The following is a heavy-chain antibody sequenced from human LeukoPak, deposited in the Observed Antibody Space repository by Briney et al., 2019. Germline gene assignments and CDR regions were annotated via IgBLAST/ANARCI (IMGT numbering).Heavy chain of an antibody. D-gene: IGHD2-2*01. J-gene: IGHJ5*02. CDR3: ARDRYCSSTSCYGGVENWFDP. CDR1: GYTFTGYY. V-gene: IGHV1-2*02. Sequence: ASVSVSCKASGYTFTGYYMHWVRQAPGQGLEWMGWINPNSGGTNYAQKFQGRVTMTRDTSISTAYMELSRLRSDDTAVYYCARDRYCSSTSCYGGVENWFDPWGQGTLVTVSS. CDR2: INPNSGGT.